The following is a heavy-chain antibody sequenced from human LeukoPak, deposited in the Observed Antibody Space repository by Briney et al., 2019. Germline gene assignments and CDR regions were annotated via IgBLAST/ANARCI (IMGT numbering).Heavy chain of an antibody. CDR2: ISGSGDTT. J-gene: IGHJ4*02. CDR3: AKDPFRARISTPDY. Sequence: GGSLRLSCVASGFTFSIYAMSWVRQAPGKGLEWVSAISGSGDTTYYADSVKGRFTISRDNSKNTLYLQMNSLRAEDTAVYYCAKDPFRARISTPDYWGQGTLVTVSS. V-gene: IGHV3-23*01. D-gene: IGHD6-6*01. CDR1: GFTFSIYA.